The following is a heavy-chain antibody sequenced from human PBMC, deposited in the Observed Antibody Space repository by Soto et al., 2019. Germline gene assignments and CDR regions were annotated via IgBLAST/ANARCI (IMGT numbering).Heavy chain of an antibody. J-gene: IGHJ4*02. CDR3: AAYLGGYNILTGYRGFDY. D-gene: IGHD3-9*01. CDR2: ISTYNGAA. Sequence: GASVKXSCKSSGDTFARYGISWVRQAPGQGLECMGWISTYNGAASYAQKFQDRVTMTTDTSTSTAYMELRSLTSDDTAVYYCAAYLGGYNILTGYRGFDYWGQGTLVTVSS. CDR1: GDTFARYG. V-gene: IGHV1-18*01.